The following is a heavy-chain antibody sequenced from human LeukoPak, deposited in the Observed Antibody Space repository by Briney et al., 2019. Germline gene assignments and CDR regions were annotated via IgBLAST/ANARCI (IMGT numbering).Heavy chain of an antibody. V-gene: IGHV3-21*01. CDR3: ARVEQLVLNY. CDR1: GFTFSSYS. CDR2: ISSSSSYI. Sequence: GGSLRLSCAASGFTFSSYSMNWVRQAPGKGLEWVSSISSSSSYIYYAGSVKGRFTISRDNAKNSLYLQMNSLRAEDTAVYYCARVEQLVLNYWGQGTLVTVSS. D-gene: IGHD6-13*01. J-gene: IGHJ4*02.